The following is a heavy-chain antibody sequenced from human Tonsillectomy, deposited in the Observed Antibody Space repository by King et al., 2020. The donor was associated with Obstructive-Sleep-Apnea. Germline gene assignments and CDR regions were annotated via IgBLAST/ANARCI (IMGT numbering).Heavy chain of an antibody. J-gene: IGHJ5*02. D-gene: IGHD2-2*01. CDR3: ARGGVDCSSTSCYFRFDP. Sequence: QLQESGPGLVKPSQTLSLTCTVSGGSISSGDYYWRWIRQPPGKGLEWIGYIYYSGSTYYNPSLKSRVTISVDTSKNQFSLKLSSVTAADTAVYYCARGGVDCSSTSCYFRFDPWGQGTLVTVSS. V-gene: IGHV4-30-4*01. CDR1: GGSISSGDYY. CDR2: IYYSGST.